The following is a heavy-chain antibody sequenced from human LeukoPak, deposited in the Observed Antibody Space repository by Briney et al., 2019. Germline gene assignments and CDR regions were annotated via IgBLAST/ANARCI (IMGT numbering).Heavy chain of an antibody. CDR3: ANPVAYSGSYLRYYYYYMDV. V-gene: IGHV3-7*03. CDR2: IKQDGRQR. D-gene: IGHD1-26*01. J-gene: IGHJ6*03. CDR1: GFTINNYW. Sequence: PGGSLRLSCAASGFTINNYWMSWVRQAPGKGLEWVAHIKQDGRQRVYVDSVEGRFTISRDNAENSLYLQMNSLRAEDTAVYYCANPVAYSGSYLRYYYYYMDVWGKGTTVTVSS.